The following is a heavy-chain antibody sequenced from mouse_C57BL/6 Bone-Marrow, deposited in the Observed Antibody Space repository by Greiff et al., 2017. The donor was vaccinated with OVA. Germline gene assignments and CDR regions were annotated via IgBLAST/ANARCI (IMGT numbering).Heavy chain of an antibody. CDR3: ARGGYYGNSDYYAMDY. CDR1: GYTFTSYW. Sequence: VQLQQSGAELVMPGASVKLSCKASGYTFTSYWMHWVKQRPGQGLEWIGEIDPSDSYTNYNQKFKGKSTLTVDKSSSTAYMQLSSLTSEDSAVYYCARGGYYGNSDYYAMDYWGQGTSVTVSS. D-gene: IGHD2-1*01. CDR2: IDPSDSYT. J-gene: IGHJ4*01. V-gene: IGHV1-69*01.